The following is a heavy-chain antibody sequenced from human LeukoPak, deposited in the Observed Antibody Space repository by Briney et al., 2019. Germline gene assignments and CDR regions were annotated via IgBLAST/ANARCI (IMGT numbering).Heavy chain of an antibody. D-gene: IGHD5-18*01. V-gene: IGHV2-5*02. CDR1: GFSLSTSGVG. J-gene: IGHJ4*02. CDR3: AHRRGYSYGYFEYFDY. CDR2: IYWDDDK. Sequence: SGPTLVNPTQTLTLTCTFSGFSLSTSGVGVGWIRQPPGKALEWLAFIYWDDDKRYSPSLKSRLTITKDTSKNQVVLTMTNTDPVDTATYYCAHRRGYSYGYFEYFDYWGQGTLVTVSS.